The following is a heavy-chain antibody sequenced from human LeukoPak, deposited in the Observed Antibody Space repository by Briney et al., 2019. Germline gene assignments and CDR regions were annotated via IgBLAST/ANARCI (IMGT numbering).Heavy chain of an antibody. D-gene: IGHD4-11*01. CDR2: IHHSGTT. V-gene: IGHV4-31*03. CDR1: GGSISSGGFY. Sequence: SETLSLTCTVSGGSISSGGFYWSWIRQHPGKGLEWIGYIHHSGTTYYNPSLKSRLTISVDTSKNQFSLDLSSVTAADTAVYYCARGGNTVTTDYWGQGTLVTVSS. J-gene: IGHJ4*02. CDR3: ARGGNTVTTDY.